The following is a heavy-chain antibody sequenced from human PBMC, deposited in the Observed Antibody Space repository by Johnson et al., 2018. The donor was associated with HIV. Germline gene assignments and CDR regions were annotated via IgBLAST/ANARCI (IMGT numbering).Heavy chain of an antibody. CDR2: IYSGGRT. Sequence: MLLVESGGGFVQPGGSLRLSCAGSGISVSSNYMSWVRQAPGKGLEWVSVIYSGGRTYYADSVKGRFTLSRDNARNSLDLQMHSLRVEDTAVYYCAREGYSGTYFSAFDIWGRGTLVTVSS. CDR1: GISVSSNY. D-gene: IGHD1-1*01. V-gene: IGHV3-66*01. CDR3: AREGYSGTYFSAFDI. J-gene: IGHJ3*02.